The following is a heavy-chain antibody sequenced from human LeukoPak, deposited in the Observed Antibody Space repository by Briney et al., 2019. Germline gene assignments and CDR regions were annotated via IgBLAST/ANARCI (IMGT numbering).Heavy chain of an antibody. D-gene: IGHD3-16*01. CDR1: GFSFSSHG. CDR2: IIGGAGGT. V-gene: IGHV3-23*01. J-gene: IGHJ4*02. Sequence: GGSLRLSCAASGFSFSSHGMSWVRQAPGKGLEWVSGIIGGAGGTYYADSVKGRFTISRDNAKNTLYLQMNSLRAEDTAVYYCAHGGIYYLDYWGQGALVTVSS. CDR3: AHGGIYYLDY.